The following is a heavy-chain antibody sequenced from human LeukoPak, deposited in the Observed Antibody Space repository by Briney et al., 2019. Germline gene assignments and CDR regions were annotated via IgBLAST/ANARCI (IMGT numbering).Heavy chain of an antibody. Sequence: GGSLRLSCAASGVNVSINYMSWVRQAPGKGLEWVSVIYSSGSTYYADSVKGRFTISRDNSKNTLHLQMNTLRAEDTAVYYCASRIAAAGSVDYWGQGTLVTVSS. CDR3: ASRIAAAGSVDY. D-gene: IGHD6-13*01. V-gene: IGHV3-53*01. CDR2: IYSSGST. J-gene: IGHJ4*02. CDR1: GVNVSINY.